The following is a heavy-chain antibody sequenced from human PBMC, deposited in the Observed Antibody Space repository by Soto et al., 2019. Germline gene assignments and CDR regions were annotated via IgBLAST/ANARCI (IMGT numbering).Heavy chain of an antibody. V-gene: IGHV3-15*05. D-gene: IGHD1-26*01. J-gene: IGHJ4*02. Sequence: EVQLVESGGGLVKPGGSLRLSCAASGFSFSNGWMSWVRQAPGKGLEWVGRIKSKIHAGTTDYAAHVKGRFTISSDDSKNTLYLQMHSLQTEDTAVYYCSTDEWEGGQGTLVTVSS. CDR1: GFSFSNGW. CDR2: IKSKIHAGTT. CDR3: STDEWE.